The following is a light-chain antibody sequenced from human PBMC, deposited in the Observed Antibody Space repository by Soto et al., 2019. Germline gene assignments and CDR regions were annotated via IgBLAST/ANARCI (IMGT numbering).Light chain of an antibody. V-gene: IGKV1-27*01. Sequence: DIQMTQSPSSLSASVGDRVTITCRASQGISNYLAWYQQQPGKVPKLLIYVASTLQSGVPSRFSGSGSRTDFTLTISSLQSEAVATYYCQKYNSAPWTFGQGTKVEIK. CDR1: QGISNY. CDR3: QKYNSAPWT. J-gene: IGKJ1*01. CDR2: VAS.